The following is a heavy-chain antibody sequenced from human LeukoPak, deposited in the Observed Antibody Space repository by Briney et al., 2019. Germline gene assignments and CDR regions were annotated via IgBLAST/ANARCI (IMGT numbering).Heavy chain of an antibody. V-gene: IGHV3-11*03. CDR2: ISSFSNFR. Sequence: LSLTCTVSGGPISDYYMSWIRQAPGKGLEWVSHISSFSNFRSYADSVKGRFTISRDNAKNSLYLQVNSLRAEDTAVYYCARPTIAAAGNFEYWGQGTLVTVSS. CDR3: ARPTIAAAGNFEY. CDR1: GGPISDYY. J-gene: IGHJ4*02. D-gene: IGHD6-13*01.